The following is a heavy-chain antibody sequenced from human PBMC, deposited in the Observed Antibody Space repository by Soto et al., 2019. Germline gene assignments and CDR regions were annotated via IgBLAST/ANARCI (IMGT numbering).Heavy chain of an antibody. CDR3: TRDFHDSSGYYYWYFDY. CDR2: IRSKAYGGTT. D-gene: IGHD3-22*01. J-gene: IGHJ4*02. Sequence: GGAPKISRTASGFTFGDYAISWGPPAPGKGLGWVGFIRSKAYGGTTEYAASVKGRFTISRDDSKSIAYLQMNSLKTEDTAVYYCTRDFHDSSGYYYWYFDYWGQGTLVTVSS. V-gene: IGHV3-49*04. CDR1: GFTFGDYA.